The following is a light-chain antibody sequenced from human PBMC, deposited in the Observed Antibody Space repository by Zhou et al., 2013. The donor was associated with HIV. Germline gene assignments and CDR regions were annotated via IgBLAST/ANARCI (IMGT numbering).Light chain of an antibody. J-gene: IGLJ2*01. CDR1: SSDVGGYNF. CDR3: SSYTRNNTVI. V-gene: IGLV2-14*03. CDR2: AVS. Sequence: QSALTQPASVSGSPGQSITISCTGTSSDVGGYNFVSWYQQHPGNAPRLIISAVSSRPSGISNRFSGSKSGNTASLTISGLQAEDEADYYCSSYTRNNTVIFGGGTKLTVL.